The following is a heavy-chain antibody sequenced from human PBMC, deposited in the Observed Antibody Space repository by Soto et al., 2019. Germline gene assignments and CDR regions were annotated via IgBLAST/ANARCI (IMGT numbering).Heavy chain of an antibody. Sequence: PGGFLRLSCAASGFTFSTYSMNWVRQAPGKGLEWVSSISSSSSDIYYADSVKGRLTISRDNAKNSLYLQMNSLRAEDTAVYYCARVLGGSYYYFDYWGQGTMVT. V-gene: IGHV3-21*01. CDR2: ISSSSSDI. J-gene: IGHJ4*02. D-gene: IGHD1-26*01. CDR3: ARVLGGSYYYFDY. CDR1: GFTFSTYS.